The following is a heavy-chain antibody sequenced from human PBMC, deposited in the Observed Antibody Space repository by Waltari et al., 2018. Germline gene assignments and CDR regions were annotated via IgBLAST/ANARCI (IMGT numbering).Heavy chain of an antibody. V-gene: IGHV3-43D*04. CDR1: GFTFAAHA. CDR2: ISWDGTNT. Sequence: ELQLVESGGAVVQPGGSLRLSCAASGFTFAAHALHWVRQAPGKGLEWVSVISWDGTNTYYVDSVKGRFTISRDNSKSTLYLQMSSLRAEDTALYYCVKGRYYDFWSAYPDYWGQGTLVTVSS. J-gene: IGHJ4*02. CDR3: VKGRYYDFWSAYPDY. D-gene: IGHD3-3*01.